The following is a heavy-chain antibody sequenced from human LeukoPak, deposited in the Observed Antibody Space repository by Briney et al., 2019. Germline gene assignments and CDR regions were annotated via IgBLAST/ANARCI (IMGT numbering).Heavy chain of an antibody. CDR1: GGSISSYY. CDR2: IYTSGST. D-gene: IGHD1-26*01. V-gene: IGHV4-4*07. Sequence: TSETLSLTCTVSGGSISSYYWSWIRQPAGKGLEWIGRIYTSGSTNYNLSLKSRVTMSLDASKNQFSLELNSVTPADTAVYYCARGGNYWPQWWFDPWGRGTLVSVSS. J-gene: IGHJ5*02. CDR3: ARGGNYWPQWWFDP.